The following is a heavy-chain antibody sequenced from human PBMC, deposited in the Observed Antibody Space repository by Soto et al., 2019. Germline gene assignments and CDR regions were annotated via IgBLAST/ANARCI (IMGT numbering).Heavy chain of an antibody. CDR1: GYSFTSNH. D-gene: IGHD1-26*01. CDR2: INPSLGRA. J-gene: IGHJ4*02. Sequence: ASVKVSCKASGYSFTSNHLHWVRQAPRQGLEWVGIINPSLGRANYAQKFQDRVAMTWDTSTRLAYMELNGLRSDDTAVYFCARAPYSSTSFFFDYWGQGALVTVSS. V-gene: IGHV1-46*01. CDR3: ARAPYSSTSFFFDY.